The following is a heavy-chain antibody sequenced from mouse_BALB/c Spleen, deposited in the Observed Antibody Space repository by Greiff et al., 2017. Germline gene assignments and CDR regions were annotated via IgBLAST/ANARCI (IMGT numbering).Heavy chain of an antibody. D-gene: IGHD2-2*01. Sequence: EVHLQQPGPELVKPGASVKISCKASGYTFTDYNMHWVKQSHGKSLEWIGYIYPYNGGTGYNQKFKSKATLTVDNSSSTAYMELRSLTSEDSAVYYCAPNYYGLDPWFAYWGQGTLVTVSA. CDR1: GYTFTDYN. CDR2: IYPYNGGT. CDR3: APNYYGLDPWFAY. J-gene: IGHJ3*01. V-gene: IGHV1S29*02.